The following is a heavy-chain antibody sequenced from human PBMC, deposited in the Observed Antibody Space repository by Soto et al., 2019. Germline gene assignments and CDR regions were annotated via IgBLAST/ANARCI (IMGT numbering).Heavy chain of an antibody. CDR1: GGSISSGGYY. V-gene: IGHV4-31*03. CDR2: IYYSGST. CDR3: ARCRVYYDSSGYPGLAFDI. J-gene: IGHJ3*02. D-gene: IGHD3-22*01. Sequence: QVQLQESGPGLVKPSQTLSLTCTVSGGSISSGGYYWSWIRQHPGKGLEWIGYIYYSGSTYYNPSLKSRVTISVDTSKNQFSLKLSPVTAAVTAVYYCARCRVYYDSSGYPGLAFDIWGQGTNLTV.